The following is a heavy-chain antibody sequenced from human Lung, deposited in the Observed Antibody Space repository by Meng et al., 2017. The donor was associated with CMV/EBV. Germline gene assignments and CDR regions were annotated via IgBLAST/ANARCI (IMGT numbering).Heavy chain of an antibody. Sequence: GGSLRLXCVASGFTFCSYGMHWVRQAPGKGLEWVAYIRYDGSNEYYVDSVKGRFTISRDNSKNTLYLQMSSLRAEDTAVYYCAKDRVYSSRYSGMDVWGHGXTVTVSS. CDR2: IRYDGSNE. CDR3: AKDRVYSSRYSGMDV. V-gene: IGHV3-30*02. D-gene: IGHD5-12*01. CDR1: GFTFCSYG. J-gene: IGHJ6*02.